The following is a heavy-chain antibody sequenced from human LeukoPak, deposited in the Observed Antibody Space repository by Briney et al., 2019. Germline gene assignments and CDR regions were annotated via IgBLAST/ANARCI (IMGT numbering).Heavy chain of an antibody. CDR3: ARGYSSPGEIDY. CDR2: INHSGST. J-gene: IGHJ4*02. D-gene: IGHD6-13*01. CDR1: GGSFSGYY. Sequence: SETLSLTCAVYGGSFSGYYWSWIRQPPGKGLEWVREINHSGSTNYNPSLKSRVTISVDTSKNQFSLKLSSVTAADTAVYYCARGYSSPGEIDYWGQGTLVTVSS. V-gene: IGHV4-34*01.